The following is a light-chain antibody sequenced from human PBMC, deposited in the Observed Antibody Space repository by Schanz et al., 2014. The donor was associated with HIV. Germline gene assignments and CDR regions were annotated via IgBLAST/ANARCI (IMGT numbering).Light chain of an antibody. Sequence: QSALTQPASVSGSPGQSITISCTGTSSDIGSYNLVSWYRQHPGEAPKLMIYEGSERPSGVPDRFSGSKSGNTASLTVSGLQAEDEADYYCQSYDSSLSGVVFGGGPKLPVL. V-gene: IGLV2-14*02. CDR2: EGS. CDR3: QSYDSSLSGVV. J-gene: IGLJ2*01. CDR1: SSDIGSYNL.